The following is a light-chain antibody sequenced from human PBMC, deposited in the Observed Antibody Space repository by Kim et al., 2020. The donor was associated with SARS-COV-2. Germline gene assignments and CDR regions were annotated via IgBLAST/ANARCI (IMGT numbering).Light chain of an antibody. J-gene: IGKJ4*01. CDR1: QSVSTAY. V-gene: IGKV3-20*01. CDR2: ATS. Sequence: SPGERVTLSCRASQSVSTAYLVWYQQKVGQAPRLLLYATSSRANGVPDRFSGSGSETEFSLTISGLEPEDFAVYYCQQCQTTPLTFGGGTKVDIK. CDR3: QQCQTTPLT.